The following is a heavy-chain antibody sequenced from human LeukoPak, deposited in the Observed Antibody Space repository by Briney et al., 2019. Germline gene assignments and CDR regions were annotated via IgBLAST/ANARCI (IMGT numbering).Heavy chain of an antibody. D-gene: IGHD3-9*01. CDR2: ISGSGGST. CDR3: ARDLDWILFDY. CDR1: GFTFSSYA. V-gene: IGHV3-23*01. Sequence: PGGSLRLSCAASGFTFSSYAMSWVRQAPGKGLEWASGISGSGGSTYYADSVKGRFTISRDNAKNTLFLQMNSLSAEDTAVYYCARDLDWILFDYWGQGTLVTVSS. J-gene: IGHJ4*02.